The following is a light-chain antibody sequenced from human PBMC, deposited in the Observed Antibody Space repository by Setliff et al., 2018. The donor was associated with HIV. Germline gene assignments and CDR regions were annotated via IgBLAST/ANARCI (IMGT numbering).Light chain of an antibody. CDR2: DVS. CDR1: GSDIGAFDY. CDR3: SSYSRLNTPPFA. V-gene: IGLV2-14*03. Sequence: QSALTQPASVSGSPGQSITISCLGTGSDIGAFDYVAWYQQVPDKAPKVILYDVSNRPSGVSNRFSGSKSGNTASLTISVLEAEDEADYFCSSYSRLNTPPFAFGAGTKVTVL. J-gene: IGLJ1*01.